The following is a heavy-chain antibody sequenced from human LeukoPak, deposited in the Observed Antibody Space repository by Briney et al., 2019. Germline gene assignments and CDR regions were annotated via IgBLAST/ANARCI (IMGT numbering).Heavy chain of an antibody. CDR1: GFTFSSYG. D-gene: IGHD4-17*01. CDR2: ISYDGSNK. J-gene: IGHJ4*02. V-gene: IGHV3-30*18. CDR3: AKDRTVTTRVRDSLDY. Sequence: GGSLRLSCAASGFTFSSYGMHWVRQAPGKGLEWVAVISYDGSNKYYADSVKGRFTISRDNSKNTLYLQMNSLRAEDTAVYYCAKDRTVTTRVRDSLDYWGQGTLVTVSS.